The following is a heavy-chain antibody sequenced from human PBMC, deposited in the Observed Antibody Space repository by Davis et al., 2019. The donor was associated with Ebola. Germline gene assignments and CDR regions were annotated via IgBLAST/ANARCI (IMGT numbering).Heavy chain of an antibody. CDR2: IYHSGST. CDR3: ARDNSLEVGATTKDY. Sequence: PSETLSLTCTVSGYSISSGYYWGWIRQPPGKGLEWIGSIYHSGSTYYNPSLKSRVTISVDTSKNQFSLKLSSVTAADTAVYYCARDNSLEVGATTKDYWGQGTLVTVSS. V-gene: IGHV4-38-2*02. D-gene: IGHD1-26*01. CDR1: GYSISSGYY. J-gene: IGHJ4*02.